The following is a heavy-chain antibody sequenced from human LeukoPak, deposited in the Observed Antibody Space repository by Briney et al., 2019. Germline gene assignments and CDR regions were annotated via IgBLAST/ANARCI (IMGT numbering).Heavy chain of an antibody. Sequence: GGSLRLSCAASGFTFSSYAMSWVRQAPGKGLEWVAVISYDGSNKYYADSVKGRFTISRDNSKNTLYLQMNSLRAEDTAVYYCAKDPTLDIVLMVYAMPLDYWGQGTLVTVSS. J-gene: IGHJ4*02. CDR2: ISYDGSNK. CDR1: GFTFSSYA. CDR3: AKDPTLDIVLMVYAMPLDY. V-gene: IGHV3-30*18. D-gene: IGHD2-8*01.